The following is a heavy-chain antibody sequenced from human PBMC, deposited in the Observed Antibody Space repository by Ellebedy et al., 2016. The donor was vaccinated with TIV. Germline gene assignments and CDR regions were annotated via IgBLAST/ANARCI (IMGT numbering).Heavy chain of an antibody. V-gene: IGHV1-46*01. D-gene: IGHD2-15*01. CDR1: SYTFTSYY. CDR2: INPSGGST. J-gene: IGHJ6*02. Sequence: AASLKVSCKASSYTFTSYYMHWVRQAPGQGLAWMGIINPSGGSTSYAQKFQGRVTMSRDTSTSTVYMELSSLKSEDTAVYYCARDVVVVAEYYYYGMDVWGQGTTVTVSS. CDR3: ARDVVVVAEYYYYGMDV.